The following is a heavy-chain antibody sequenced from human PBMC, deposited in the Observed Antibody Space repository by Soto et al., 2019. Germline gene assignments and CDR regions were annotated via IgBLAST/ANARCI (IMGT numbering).Heavy chain of an antibody. Sequence: QITLKEAGPTLVKPTQTLTLTCTFSGFSLSTTGVGVGWFRQPPGKALEWLALIYWNDDRRYSPSLKSRLTITTDTSKNHVVLTMTNMEPVDTATYYCAHSSSFWCCYYFDYWGHGSLVSVSS. CDR1: GFSLSTTGVG. CDR2: IYWNDDR. D-gene: IGHD2-8*02. V-gene: IGHV2-5*01. CDR3: AHSSSFWCCYYFDY. J-gene: IGHJ4*01.